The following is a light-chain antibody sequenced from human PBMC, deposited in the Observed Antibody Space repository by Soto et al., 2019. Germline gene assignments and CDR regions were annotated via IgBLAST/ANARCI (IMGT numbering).Light chain of an antibody. Sequence: QSFLTQPRSVSVSPGQSITISCTGTSSDVGGYNYVSWYQQHPGKAPKLMIYDVTKRPSGVPDRFSGSKSGNTASLTISGLQAEDEADYCCCSYAGSYSYVFGTGTKVTVL. CDR1: SSDVGGYNY. CDR3: CSYAGSYSYV. V-gene: IGLV2-11*01. CDR2: DVT. J-gene: IGLJ1*01.